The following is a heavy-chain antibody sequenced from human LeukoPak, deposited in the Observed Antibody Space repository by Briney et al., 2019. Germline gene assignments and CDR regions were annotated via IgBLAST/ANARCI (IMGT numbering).Heavy chain of an antibody. CDR3: AREGYDFWSGYPPFDY. CDR2: IKSKTDGGSA. Sequence: GGSLRLSCAASGFTFSNAWMTWVRQAPGKGLEWVGRIKSKTDGGSADYAAPVKGRFTISRDNAKNSLYLQMNSLRAEDTAVYYCAREGYDFWSGYPPFDYWGQGTLVTVSS. D-gene: IGHD3-3*01. CDR1: GFTFSNAW. J-gene: IGHJ4*02. V-gene: IGHV3-15*01.